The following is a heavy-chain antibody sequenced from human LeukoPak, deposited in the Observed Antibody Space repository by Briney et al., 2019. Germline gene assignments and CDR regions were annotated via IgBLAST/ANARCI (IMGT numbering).Heavy chain of an antibody. V-gene: IGHV3-30-3*01. CDR1: GFAFRNYV. CDR2: TSSDLNVK. Sequence: GGSLRLSCAASGFAFRNYVIHWVRQAPGKGLEWVAVTSSDLNVKLYADSVKGRFTISRDNSRSTLYLQMNSLRPEDTAIYYCAREGYYGSGSPPSLYFDYWGQGTLVTVSS. CDR3: AREGYYGSGSPPSLYFDY. D-gene: IGHD3-10*01. J-gene: IGHJ4*02.